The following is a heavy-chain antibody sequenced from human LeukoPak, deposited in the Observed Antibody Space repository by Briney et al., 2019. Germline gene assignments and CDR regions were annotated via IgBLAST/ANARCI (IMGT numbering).Heavy chain of an antibody. Sequence: GGSLRLSCAASGFTVSSNYMSWVRQAPGKGLEWVSIIYSGGSTFYADSVKGRFTISRDNSKNTLYLQMNSLRAEDTAVYYCARVARGTMVRGVDPTSNWFDPWGQGTLVTVSS. J-gene: IGHJ5*02. V-gene: IGHV3-53*01. CDR2: IYSGGST. D-gene: IGHD3-10*01. CDR1: GFTVSSNY. CDR3: ARVARGTMVRGVDPTSNWFDP.